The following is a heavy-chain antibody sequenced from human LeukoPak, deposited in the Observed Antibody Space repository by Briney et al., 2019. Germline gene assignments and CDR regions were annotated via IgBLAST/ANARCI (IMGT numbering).Heavy chain of an antibody. D-gene: IGHD3-22*01. Sequence: SVKVSCKASGGTFSSYAISWVRQAPGQGLEWMGGIIPIFGTANYAQKFQGRVTITADESTSTAYMELSSLRSEDTAVCYCATGKTYYYDSSGYYGTGYYYMDVWGKGTTVTVSS. CDR1: GGTFSSYA. J-gene: IGHJ6*03. CDR3: ATGKTYYYDSSGYYGTGYYYMDV. V-gene: IGHV1-69*01. CDR2: IIPIFGTA.